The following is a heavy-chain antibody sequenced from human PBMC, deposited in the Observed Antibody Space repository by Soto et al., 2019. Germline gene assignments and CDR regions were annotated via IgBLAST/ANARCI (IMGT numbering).Heavy chain of an antibody. CDR3: ARDRGYRRYFDSSGFWADS. Sequence: GGSLRLSCAASGFTFSNYGMDWVRQAPGKGLEWVAAVVYDGSKKYYADSVKGRFSVSRDNYKNTLFLEMNALRAEDTAVYYCARDRGYRRYFDSSGFWADSWGQGTLVTVSS. J-gene: IGHJ4*02. D-gene: IGHD3-22*01. CDR1: GFTFSNYG. V-gene: IGHV3-33*08. CDR2: VVYDGSKK.